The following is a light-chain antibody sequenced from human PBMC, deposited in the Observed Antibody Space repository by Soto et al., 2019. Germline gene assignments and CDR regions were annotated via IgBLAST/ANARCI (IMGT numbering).Light chain of an antibody. CDR3: AAWDDSLVV. CDR1: SSNIGSAY. J-gene: IGLJ2*01. Sequence: QSVLTQPPSASGTPGQTVTISCSGSSSNIGSAYIYWYQHLPGTAPKLLIYRNNQRPSGVPDRFSVSKSGTSASLAISGLRSEDEADYYCAAWDDSLVVFGGGTKVTVL. CDR2: RNN. V-gene: IGLV1-47*01.